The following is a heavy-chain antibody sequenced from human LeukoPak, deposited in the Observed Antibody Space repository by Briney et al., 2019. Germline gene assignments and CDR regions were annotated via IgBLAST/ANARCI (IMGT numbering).Heavy chain of an antibody. CDR3: AKDLLRLVEYSYEIDY. Sequence: PGGSLRLSCAASGFTFSSYGMHWVRQAPGKGLEWVAVISYDGSNKYYADSVKGRFTISRDNSKNTLYLQMNSLRAEDTAVYYCAKDLLRLVEYSYEIDYWGQGTLVTVSS. J-gene: IGHJ4*02. CDR1: GFTFSSYG. CDR2: ISYDGSNK. V-gene: IGHV3-30*18. D-gene: IGHD5-18*01.